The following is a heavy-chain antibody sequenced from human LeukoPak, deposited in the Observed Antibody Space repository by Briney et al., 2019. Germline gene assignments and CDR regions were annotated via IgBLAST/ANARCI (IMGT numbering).Heavy chain of an antibody. CDR2: INPNSGGT. V-gene: IGHV1-2*04. D-gene: IGHD5-12*01. J-gene: IGHJ5*02. Sequence: WASVKVSCKASGYTFTGYYMHWVRQAPGQGLEWMGWINPNSGGTNYAQKFQGWVTMTRDTSISTAYMELSRLRSDDTAVYYCARGDVDIVATINGPWGQGTLVTVSS. CDR1: GYTFTGYY. CDR3: ARGDVDIVATINGP.